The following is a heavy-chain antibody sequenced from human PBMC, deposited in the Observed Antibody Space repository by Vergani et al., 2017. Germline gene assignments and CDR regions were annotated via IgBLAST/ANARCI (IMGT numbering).Heavy chain of an antibody. J-gene: IGHJ3*02. Sequence: QVQLVQSGAEVKKPGASVKVSCKASGYTFTGYYMHWVRQAPGQGLEWMGWINPNSGGTNYAQKFQGRVTMTRDTSISTAYMELSRLRSDDTAVYYCARGGLGYCSSTSCQDAFDIWGQGTMVTVSS. V-gene: IGHV1-2*02. CDR1: GYTFTGYY. CDR3: ARGGLGYCSSTSCQDAFDI. D-gene: IGHD2-2*01. CDR2: INPNSGGT.